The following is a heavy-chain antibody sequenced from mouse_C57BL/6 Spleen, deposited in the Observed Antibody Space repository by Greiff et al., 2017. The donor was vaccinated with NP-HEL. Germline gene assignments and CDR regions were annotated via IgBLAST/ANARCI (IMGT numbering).Heavy chain of an antibody. CDR1: GYSITSDY. J-gene: IGHJ1*03. Sequence: EVKLMESGPGLAKPSQTLSLTCSVTGYSITSDYWNWIRKFPGNKLEYMGYISYSGSTYYNPSLKSRISITRDTSKNQYYLQLNSVTTEDTATYYCARRGVYGSSYGWYFDVWGTGTTVTVSS. CDR2: ISYSGST. CDR3: ARRGVYGSSYGWYFDV. D-gene: IGHD1-1*01. V-gene: IGHV3-8*01.